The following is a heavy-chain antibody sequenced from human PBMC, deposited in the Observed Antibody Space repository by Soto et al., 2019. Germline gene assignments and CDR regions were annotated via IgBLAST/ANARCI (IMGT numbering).Heavy chain of an antibody. V-gene: IGHV3-23*01. CDR1: GFTFSSYA. CDR3: ARPRSPYCSNGLCDNRGEAFDY. D-gene: IGHD2-8*01. Sequence: PGGSLRLSCAASGFTFSSYAMNWVRQAPGKGLEWVSGISGSGGITNYADSVKGRFTISRDTSKSTLYLQMNSLRAEDTAVYFCARPRSPYCSNGLCDNRGEAFDYWGQGALVTVSS. CDR2: ISGSGGIT. J-gene: IGHJ4*02.